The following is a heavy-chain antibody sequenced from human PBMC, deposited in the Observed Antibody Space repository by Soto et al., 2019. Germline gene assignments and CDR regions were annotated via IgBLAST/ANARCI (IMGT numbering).Heavy chain of an antibody. J-gene: IGHJ4*02. V-gene: IGHV1-3*01. Sequence: ASVKVSCKASGYTFTSYAMHWVRQAPGQRLEWMGWINAGNGNTKYSQKFQGRVTITRDTSASTAYMELSSLRSEDTAVYYCARDLGGYDYGALYYFDYWGQGTLVTVSS. CDR1: GYTFTSYA. CDR3: ARDLGGYDYGALYYFDY. CDR2: INAGNGNT. D-gene: IGHD4-17*01.